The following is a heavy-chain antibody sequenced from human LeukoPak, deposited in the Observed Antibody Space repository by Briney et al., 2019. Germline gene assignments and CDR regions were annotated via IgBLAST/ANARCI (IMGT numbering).Heavy chain of an antibody. D-gene: IGHD5-18*01. J-gene: IGHJ4*02. CDR1: VGSISSSSYY. Sequence: PSETLSLTCSVSVGSISSSSYYWGWIRQPPGKGLEWIGSIYYSGSTYYNPSLKSRVTISVDTSKNQFSLKLSSVTAADTAVYCCARETRKTSPSYGFDYWGQGTLVTVSS. CDR2: IYYSGST. CDR3: ARETRKTSPSYGFDY. V-gene: IGHV4-39*07.